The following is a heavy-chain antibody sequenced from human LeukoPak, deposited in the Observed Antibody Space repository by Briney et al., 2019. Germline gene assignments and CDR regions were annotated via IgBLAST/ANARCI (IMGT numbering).Heavy chain of an antibody. J-gene: IGHJ4*02. CDR3: AKADRWYGDY. CDR2: ISGSGGST. Sequence: GGTLRLSCAASGFTFSRYGMSWVRQAPGKGLEWVSAISGSGGSTYYADSVKGRFTISRDNSKNTLYLQMNSLRAEDTAVYYCAKADRWYGDYWGQGTLVTVSS. CDR1: GFTFSRYG. D-gene: IGHD6-13*01. V-gene: IGHV3-23*01.